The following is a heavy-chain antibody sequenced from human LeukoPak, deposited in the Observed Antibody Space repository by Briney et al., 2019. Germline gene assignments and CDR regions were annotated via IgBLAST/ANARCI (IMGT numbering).Heavy chain of an antibody. CDR2: IYTSGST. D-gene: IGHD6-19*01. CDR1: GGSISSYY. Sequence: SETLSLTCTVSGGSISSYYWSWIRQPPGKGLEWIGYIYTSGSTNYNPSLKSRVTISVDTSKNQFSLKLSSVTAADTAVYYCARHRSSSGPTSYYYYYYMDVWGKGTTVTVSS. V-gene: IGHV4-4*09. J-gene: IGHJ6*03. CDR3: ARHRSSSGPTSYYYYYYMDV.